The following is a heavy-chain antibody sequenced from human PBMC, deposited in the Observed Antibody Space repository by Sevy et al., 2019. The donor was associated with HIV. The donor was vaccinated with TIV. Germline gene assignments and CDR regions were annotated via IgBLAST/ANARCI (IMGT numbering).Heavy chain of an antibody. J-gene: IGHJ4*02. CDR2: ISSSSSYI. CDR3: AREAAERWFGELLYLMY. CDR1: GFTLSSYS. D-gene: IGHD3-10*01. V-gene: IGHV3-21*01. Sequence: GGSLRLSCAASGFTLSSYSMNWVRQAPGKGLEWVSSISSSSSYIYYADSVKGRFTISRDNAKNSLYLQMNSLRAEDTAVYYCAREAAERWFGELLYLMYWGQGTLVTVSS.